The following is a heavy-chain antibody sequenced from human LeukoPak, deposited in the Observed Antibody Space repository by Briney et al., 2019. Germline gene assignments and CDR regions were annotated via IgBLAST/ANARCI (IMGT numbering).Heavy chain of an antibody. V-gene: IGHV4-38-2*01. J-gene: IGHJ4*02. CDR3: ARQLGVSRFLEWTPQGGY. CDR1: GGSFSGYY. Sequence: KPSETLSLTCAVYGGSFSGYYWGWIRQPPGKGLEWIGSIYHSGSTYYNPSLKSRVTISVDTSKNQFSLKLSSVTAADTAVYYCARQLGVSRFLEWTPQGGYWGQGTLVTVSS. CDR2: IYHSGST. D-gene: IGHD3-3*01.